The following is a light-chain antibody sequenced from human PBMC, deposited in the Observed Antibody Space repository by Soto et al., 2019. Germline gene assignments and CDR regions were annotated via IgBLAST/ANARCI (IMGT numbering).Light chain of an antibody. CDR1: QSVSSSY. V-gene: IGKV3-20*01. J-gene: IGKJ5*01. CDR2: GAS. Sequence: ESVLTQSPGTLSLSPGERATLSCRASQSVSSSYLAWYQQKPGQAPRLLIYGASSRATGIPDRFSGSGSGTDFTLTISRLEPEDFAVYYCQQYGSSLQITFGQGTRLEIK. CDR3: QQYGSSLQIT.